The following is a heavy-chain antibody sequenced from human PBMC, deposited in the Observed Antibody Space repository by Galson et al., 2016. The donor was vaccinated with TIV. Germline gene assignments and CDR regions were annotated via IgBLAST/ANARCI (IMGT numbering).Heavy chain of an antibody. Sequence: SPRLSCAASGFSFRRYWMHWVRQAPGKGLVWVSHINSDGTNTNFADSVKGRFDISRDNAKNTLDLQMNGLTADDTAVYYCARGPGYCTGGVCYSNWYFDLWGRGTLDTVSS. J-gene: IGHJ2*01. CDR1: GFSFRRYW. V-gene: IGHV3-74*01. CDR3: ARGPGYCTGGVCYSNWYFDL. D-gene: IGHD2-8*02. CDR2: INSDGTNT.